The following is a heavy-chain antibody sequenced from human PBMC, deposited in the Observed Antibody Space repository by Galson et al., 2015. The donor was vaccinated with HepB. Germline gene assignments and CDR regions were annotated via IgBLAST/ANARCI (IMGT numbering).Heavy chain of an antibody. D-gene: IGHD3-10*01. Sequence: QSGAEVKKPGESLKISCETSGYSFTGYWIGWVRQMPGKGLEWMGIIYPGDSDTRYSPSFQGQVTMSIDKSISTAYLHWSSLKASDTAIYYCAREGTMVQGVLYDFYYMDVWGKGTTVTVAS. CDR2: IYPGDSDT. CDR1: GYSFTGYW. J-gene: IGHJ6*03. CDR3: AREGTMVQGVLYDFYYMDV. V-gene: IGHV5-51*03.